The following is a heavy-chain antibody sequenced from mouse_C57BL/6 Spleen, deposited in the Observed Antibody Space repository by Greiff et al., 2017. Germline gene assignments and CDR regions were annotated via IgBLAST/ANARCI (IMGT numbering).Heavy chain of an antibody. Sequence: QVQLKESGPELVKPGASVKISCKASGYAFSSSWMNWVKQRPGKGLEWIGRIYPGDGDTNYNGKFKGKATLTADKSSSTAYMQLSSLTSEDSAVYFCARSYYGGLFDYWGQGTTLTVSS. CDR1: GYAFSSSW. J-gene: IGHJ2*01. D-gene: IGHD1-1*02. CDR2: IYPGDGDT. CDR3: ARSYYGGLFDY. V-gene: IGHV1-82*01.